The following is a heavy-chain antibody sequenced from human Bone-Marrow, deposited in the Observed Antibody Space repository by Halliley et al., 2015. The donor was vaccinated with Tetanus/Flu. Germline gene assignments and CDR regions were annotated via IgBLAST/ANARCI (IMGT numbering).Heavy chain of an antibody. J-gene: IGHJ3*02. Sequence: GLEGVSAISGSGGSTNYADSVKGRFTISRDNSKNTLYLQMNSLRAEDTAVYCCARGGDPDAFDIWGQGTMVTVSS. CDR2: ISGSGGST. CDR3: ARGGDPDAFDI. V-gene: IGHV3-23*01. D-gene: IGHD2-21*02.